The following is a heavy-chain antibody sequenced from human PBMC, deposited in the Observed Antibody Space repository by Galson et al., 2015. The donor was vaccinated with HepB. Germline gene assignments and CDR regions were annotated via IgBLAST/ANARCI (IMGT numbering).Heavy chain of an antibody. J-gene: IGHJ1*01. V-gene: IGHV3-15*01. Sequence: SLRLSCAASGFTFSNAWMSWVHQAPGKGLEWVGRIKSKTDGGTTDYAAPVKGRFTISSDDSKNTLYLQMNSLETEDTAVYYCTTARVVVPPDWGQGTLVTVSS. D-gene: IGHD2-15*01. CDR1: GFTFSNAW. CDR3: TTARVVVPPD. CDR2: IKSKTDGGTT.